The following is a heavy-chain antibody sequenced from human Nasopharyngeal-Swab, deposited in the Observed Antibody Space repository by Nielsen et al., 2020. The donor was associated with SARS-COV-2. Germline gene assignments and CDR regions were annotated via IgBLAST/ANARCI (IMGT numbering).Heavy chain of an antibody. CDR3: ARGANYYGSGSYYRLRPKAFDI. V-gene: IGHV4-34*01. CDR2: INHSGST. D-gene: IGHD3-10*01. J-gene: IGHJ3*02. Sequence: WIRQPPGKGLEWIGEINHSGSTNSNPSLKSRVNISVDTPKNQFSLKLSTVTAADTAVYYCARGANYYGSGSYYRLRPKAFDIWGQGTMVTVSS.